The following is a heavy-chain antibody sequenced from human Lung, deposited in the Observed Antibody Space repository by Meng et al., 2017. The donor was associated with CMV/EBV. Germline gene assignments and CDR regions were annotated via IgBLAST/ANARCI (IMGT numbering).Heavy chain of an antibody. J-gene: IGHJ6*02. Sequence: LRLSXTVSGGSISSGGYYWSWIRQHPGKGLEWIGYIYYSGSTYYNPSLKSRVTISVDTSKNQFSLKLSSVTAADTAVYYCASKPDYYGSGSYYYYGMDVWGQGTTVTVSS. V-gene: IGHV4-31*03. CDR3: ASKPDYYGSGSYYYYGMDV. CDR1: GGSISSGGYY. CDR2: IYYSGST. D-gene: IGHD3-10*01.